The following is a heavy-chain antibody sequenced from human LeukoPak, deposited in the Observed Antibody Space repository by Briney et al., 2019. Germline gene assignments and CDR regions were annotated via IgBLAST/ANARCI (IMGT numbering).Heavy chain of an antibody. J-gene: IGHJ4*02. Sequence: SETLSLTCAVYGGSFSGYYWSWIRQPPGKGLEWIGEINHSGSTNYNPSLTSRVTISVDTSKNQFSLKLSSVTAADTAVYYCARAEFDILGYWGQGTLVTVSS. CDR2: INHSGST. D-gene: IGHD3-9*01. V-gene: IGHV4-34*01. CDR1: GGSFSGYY. CDR3: ARAEFDILGY.